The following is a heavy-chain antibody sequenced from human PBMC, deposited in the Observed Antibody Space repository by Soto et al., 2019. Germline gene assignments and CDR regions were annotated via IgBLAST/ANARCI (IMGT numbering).Heavy chain of an antibody. CDR3: ARMTTTHSFAF. J-gene: IGHJ4*02. CDR2: IDWDDDK. D-gene: IGHD4-4*01. Sequence: SGPTLVNPTQTLTLTCTFSGFSLSTVGMHVSWIRQPPGKALEWLARIDWDDDKWYSPSLKTRLTISKDTSKNRVVLTMTNMDPVDTATYYCARMTTTHSFAFWGQGTLVTVSS. V-gene: IGHV2-70*04. CDR1: GFSLSTVGMH.